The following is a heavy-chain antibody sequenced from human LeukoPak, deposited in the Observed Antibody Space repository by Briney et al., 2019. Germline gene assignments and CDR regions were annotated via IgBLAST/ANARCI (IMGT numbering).Heavy chain of an antibody. D-gene: IGHD2-15*01. CDR3: ARDLGSVAGHWFDP. Sequence: SETLSLTCTVSGGSISSYYWSWIRQPPGKGLEWIGYIYYSGSTNYNPPLKSRVTISVDTSKNQFSLKLSSVTAADTAVYYCARDLGSVAGHWFDPWGQGTLVTVSS. CDR2: IYYSGST. CDR1: GGSISSYY. V-gene: IGHV4-59*01. J-gene: IGHJ5*02.